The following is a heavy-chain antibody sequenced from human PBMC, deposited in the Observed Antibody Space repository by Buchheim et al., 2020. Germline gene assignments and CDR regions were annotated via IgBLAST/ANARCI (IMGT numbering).Heavy chain of an antibody. V-gene: IGHV3-48*01. CDR2: ITTSSTTV. CDR3: ARESVFGVVNSFDS. CDR1: GFAFSSYS. J-gene: IGHJ4*02. Sequence: EVQLVESGGGLVQPGGSLRLSCAASGFAFSSYSMNWVRQAPGKGPEWISYITTSSTTVYYADSVKGRFTISRDNAKNSLYLQMNDLRAEDTAVYYCARESVFGVVNSFDSWGQGTL. D-gene: IGHD3-3*01.